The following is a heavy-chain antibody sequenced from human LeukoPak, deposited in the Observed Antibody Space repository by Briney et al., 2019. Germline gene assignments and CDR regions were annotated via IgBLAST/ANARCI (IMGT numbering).Heavy chain of an antibody. CDR1: GFTFSSYA. CDR2: ISGSGGRT. J-gene: IGHJ6*02. Sequence: PGGSLRLSCAASGFTFSSYALSWVRQAPGKGLEWVSTISGSGGRTYYADSVKGRFTISRDNPKSTLYLQMNSLRAEDTAVYYCSKTDSSSSIYYYYGMDVWGQGTTVTVSS. CDR3: SKTDSSSSIYYYYGMDV. D-gene: IGHD6-6*01. V-gene: IGHV3-23*01.